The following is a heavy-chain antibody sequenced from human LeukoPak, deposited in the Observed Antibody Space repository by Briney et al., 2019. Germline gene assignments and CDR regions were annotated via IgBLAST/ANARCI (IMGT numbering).Heavy chain of an antibody. Sequence: GGSLRLSCTASGFTFSSYAMTWVRQAPGKGLEWVSLISASGGSTYYADSVKGRFTISRDDSKSTLYLQMNSLRAEDTAVYYCAKKEGTSWYGLDFQDGGQGSLVTVSS. V-gene: IGHV3-23*01. D-gene: IGHD6-13*01. CDR3: AKKEGTSWYGLDFQD. CDR2: ISASGGST. CDR1: GFTFSSYA. J-gene: IGHJ1*01.